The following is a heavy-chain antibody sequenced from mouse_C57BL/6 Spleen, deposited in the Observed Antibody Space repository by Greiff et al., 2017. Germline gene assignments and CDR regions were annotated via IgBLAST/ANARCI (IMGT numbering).Heavy chain of an antibody. Sequence: EVNVVESEGGLVQPGSSMKLSCTASGFTFSDYYMAWVRQVPEKGLEWVANINYDGSSTYYLDSLKSRFIISRDNAKNILYLQMSSLKSEDTATYYCARGTGHAMDYWGQGTSVTVSS. CDR3: ARGTGHAMDY. V-gene: IGHV5-16*01. J-gene: IGHJ4*01. CDR1: GFTFSDYY. CDR2: INYDGSST.